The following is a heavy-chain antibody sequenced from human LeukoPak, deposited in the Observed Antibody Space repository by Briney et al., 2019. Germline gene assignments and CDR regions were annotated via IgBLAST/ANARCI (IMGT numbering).Heavy chain of an antibody. V-gene: IGHV4-34*01. D-gene: IGHD6-13*01. Sequence: SETLSLTCAVYGGSFSGYYWSWIRQPPGKGLEWIGEINHSGSTNYNPSLKSRVTVSVDTSKNQFSLKLSSVTAADTAVYYCARTDGYLDYWGQGTLVTVSS. CDR1: GGSFSGYY. CDR2: INHSGST. CDR3: ARTDGYLDY. J-gene: IGHJ4*02.